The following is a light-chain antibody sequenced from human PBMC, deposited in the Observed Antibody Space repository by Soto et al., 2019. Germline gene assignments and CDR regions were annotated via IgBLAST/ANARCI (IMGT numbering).Light chain of an antibody. V-gene: IGKV1-17*01. CDR1: QGIGND. J-gene: IGKJ4*01. CDR3: QQYNSYPLT. Sequence: DIQMTQSPSSLSASVGDRVTITCRASQGIGNDLGWYQQKPGNAPKRLIYAASSLQSGVPSRVSGSESGTEFTLTISILQPEDFATYSCQQYNSYPLTFGGGTKVEV. CDR2: AAS.